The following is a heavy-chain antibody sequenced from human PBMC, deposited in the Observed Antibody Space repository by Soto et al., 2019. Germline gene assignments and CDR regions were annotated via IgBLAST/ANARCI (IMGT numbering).Heavy chain of an antibody. Sequence: GGSLRLSCAASGFTFDDYTMHWVRQAPGKGLEWVSLISWDGGSTYYADSVKGRFTISRDNSKNSLYLQMNSLRTEDTALYYCARQAAAGSYWYFDLWGRGXLVTVSS. D-gene: IGHD6-13*01. CDR2: ISWDGGST. V-gene: IGHV3-43*01. CDR3: ARQAAAGSYWYFDL. CDR1: GFTFDDYT. J-gene: IGHJ2*01.